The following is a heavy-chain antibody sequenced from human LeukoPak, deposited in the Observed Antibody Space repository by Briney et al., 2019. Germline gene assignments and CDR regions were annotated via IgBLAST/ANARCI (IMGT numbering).Heavy chain of an antibody. Sequence: ASVKVSRKVSGYTLTELSMHWVRQAPGKGLEWMGGFDPEDGETIYAQKFQGRVTMTEDTSTDTAYMELSGLRSEDTAVYYCATVDSSGKLDAFDIWGQGTMVTVSS. J-gene: IGHJ3*02. V-gene: IGHV1-24*01. CDR2: FDPEDGET. D-gene: IGHD3-22*01. CDR3: ATVDSSGKLDAFDI. CDR1: GYTLTELS.